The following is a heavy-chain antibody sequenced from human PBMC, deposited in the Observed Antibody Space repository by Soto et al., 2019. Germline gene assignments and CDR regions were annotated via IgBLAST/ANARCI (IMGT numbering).Heavy chain of an antibody. V-gene: IGHV3-48*02. CDR1: GFTFSSYS. CDR3: ARARARPTENRAPPFDY. J-gene: IGHJ4*02. D-gene: IGHD6-6*01. CDR2: ISSSSSTI. Sequence: PGGSLRLSCAASGFTFSSYSMNWVRQAPGKGLEWVSYISSSSSTIYYADSVKGRFTISRDNAKNSLYLQMNSLRDEDTAVYYCARARARPTENRAPPFDYWGQGTLVTVSS.